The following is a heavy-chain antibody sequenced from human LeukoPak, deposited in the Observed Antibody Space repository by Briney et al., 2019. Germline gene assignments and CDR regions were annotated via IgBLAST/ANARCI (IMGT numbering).Heavy chain of an antibody. Sequence: GGSLRLSCVASGFTVSTNYMSWVRQAPGKGLEWVSVIYSGGTTYYADSVKGRFTISRDNSKNTLYLQMNSLRAEDTAVYYCARVLYDSSGYYYDYWGQGTLVTVSS. D-gene: IGHD3-22*01. CDR1: GFTVSTNY. CDR3: ARVLYDSSGYYYDY. CDR2: IYSGGTT. J-gene: IGHJ4*02. V-gene: IGHV3-53*01.